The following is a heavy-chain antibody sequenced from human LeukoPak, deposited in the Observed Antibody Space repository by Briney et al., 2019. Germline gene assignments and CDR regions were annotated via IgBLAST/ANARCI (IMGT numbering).Heavy chain of an antibody. V-gene: IGHV4-39*01. J-gene: IGHJ4*02. CDR2: IYYSGST. D-gene: IGHD1-14*01. CDR3: ARLLGTTRYFDY. Sequence: SETLSLTCTVSGGSISSSTYYWGWIRQPPGKGLEWIANIYYSGSTYYNPSLQSRVTMSVDTSKNQFSLKLTSVTAADTALYYCARLLGTTRYFDYWGLGTLVTVTS. CDR1: GGSISSSTYY.